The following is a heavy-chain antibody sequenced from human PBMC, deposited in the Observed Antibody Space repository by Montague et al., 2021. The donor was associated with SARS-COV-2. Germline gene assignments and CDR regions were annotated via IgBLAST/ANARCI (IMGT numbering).Heavy chain of an antibody. J-gene: IGHJ4*02. Sequence: SETRSLICTVAGGSISSSNYYWGWIRQPPGKGLEWIGSLFYSGSSFYNPSLKSRVTISVDTSKNQFSLRLSSVTAADTAVYYCVAEWLAIYYFDFWGQGTLVTVAS. CDR2: LFYSGSS. D-gene: IGHD6-19*01. CDR3: VAEWLAIYYFDF. V-gene: IGHV4-39*01. CDR1: GGSISSSNYY.